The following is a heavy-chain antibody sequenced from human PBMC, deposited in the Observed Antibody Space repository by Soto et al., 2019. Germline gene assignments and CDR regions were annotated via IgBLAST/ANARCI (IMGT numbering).Heavy chain of an antibody. CDR2: IIPIFGTA. Sequence: SVKVSCKASGCTFSSYAISWVRQAPGQVLEWMGGIIPIFGTANYAQKFQGRVTITADESTSTAYMELSSLRSEDTAVYYCARYCSGGSCYSVLSYYYYGMDVWGQGTTVTVSS. CDR3: ARYCSGGSCYSVLSYYYYGMDV. CDR1: GCTFSSYA. D-gene: IGHD2-15*01. V-gene: IGHV1-69*13. J-gene: IGHJ6*02.